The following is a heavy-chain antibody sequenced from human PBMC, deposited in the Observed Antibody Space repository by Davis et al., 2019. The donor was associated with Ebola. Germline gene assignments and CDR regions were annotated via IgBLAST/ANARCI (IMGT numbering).Heavy chain of an antibody. CDR1: GFTFSDYG. J-gene: IGHJ4*02. CDR2: ISHDGSNK. V-gene: IGHV3-30*18. CDR3: AKDRFYSNGWYVFHY. Sequence: GESLKISCAASGFTFSDYGMHWVRQAPGKGLEWVALISHDGSNKYYADSVKGRFTISRDNSKNTLYLQMNSLRADDTAVYYCAKDRFYSNGWYVFHYWGQGTLVTVSS. D-gene: IGHD6-19*01.